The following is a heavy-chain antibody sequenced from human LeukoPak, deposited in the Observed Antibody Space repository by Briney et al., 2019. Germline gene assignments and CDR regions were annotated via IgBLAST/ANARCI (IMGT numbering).Heavy chain of an antibody. Sequence: GGSLRLSCAASGFNFNIYEMSWVRQAPGKGLEWVSYISGSDNVKKYADSVKGRFTISRDSAKDLLYLQMNSLRAEDTGVYYCARGLRGYTYGLDYWGQGTLVAVSS. CDR1: GFNFNIYE. CDR3: ARGLRGYTYGLDY. D-gene: IGHD5-18*01. V-gene: IGHV3-48*03. J-gene: IGHJ4*02. CDR2: ISGSDNVK.